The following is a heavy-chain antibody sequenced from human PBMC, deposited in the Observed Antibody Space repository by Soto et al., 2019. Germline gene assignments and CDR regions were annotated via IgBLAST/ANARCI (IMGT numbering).Heavy chain of an antibody. Sequence: GASVQVSCKASGYTFTSYAMHWVRQAPGQRLEWMGWINAGNGDTKYAQKFQGRVTMTTDTSTSTAYMELRSLRSDDTAVYYCARGGLNYYDSSGYPDYWGQGTLVTVSS. V-gene: IGHV1-3*01. J-gene: IGHJ4*02. CDR1: GYTFTSYA. CDR3: ARGGLNYYDSSGYPDY. D-gene: IGHD3-22*01. CDR2: INAGNGDT.